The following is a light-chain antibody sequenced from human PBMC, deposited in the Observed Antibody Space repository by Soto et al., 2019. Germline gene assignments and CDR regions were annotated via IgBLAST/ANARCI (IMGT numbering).Light chain of an antibody. Sequence: DIVMTQSPDSLAVSLGERATINCMSSQTGLHSSNNKNYLAWYQQRPGQPPRLLIYWASTRESGVPERFSGSGSGTHFTLTISSLQVEDVAVYYCQQYYSAHSFGQGTKLEIK. CDR3: QQYYSAHS. CDR1: QTGLHSSNNKNY. J-gene: IGKJ2*03. CDR2: WAS. V-gene: IGKV4-1*01.